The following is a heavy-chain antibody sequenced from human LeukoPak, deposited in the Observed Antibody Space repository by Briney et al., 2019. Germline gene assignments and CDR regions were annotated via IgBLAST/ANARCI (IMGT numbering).Heavy chain of an antibody. CDR3: ARGLSGYASSLGY. J-gene: IGHJ4*02. D-gene: IGHD6-6*01. Sequence: GGSLRLSCAASGFTFSSYSMNWVRQAPGKGLGWVSSISSSSSYIYYADSVRGRFSISRDNAKNTLYLQMNSLRAEDTAVYYCARGLSGYASSLGYWGQGTLVTVSA. V-gene: IGHV3-21*01. CDR2: ISSSSSYI. CDR1: GFTFSSYS.